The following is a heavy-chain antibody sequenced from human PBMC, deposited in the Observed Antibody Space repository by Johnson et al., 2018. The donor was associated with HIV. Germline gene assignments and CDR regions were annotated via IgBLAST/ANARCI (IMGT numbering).Heavy chain of an antibody. V-gene: IGHV3-20*04. Sequence: VQLVESGGGVVRPGGSLRLSCVTSGFTFDDYGMHWVRQAAGKGLEWVSGINWNGGSTGYADSVKGRFTISRDNAKNSLYLQMTRLRVEDTAVYYCARDGRDLVTRGGFDVWGPGTVVTVSS. J-gene: IGHJ3*01. CDR1: GFTFDDYG. D-gene: IGHD5-18*01. CDR3: ARDGRDLVTRGGFDV. CDR2: INWNGGST.